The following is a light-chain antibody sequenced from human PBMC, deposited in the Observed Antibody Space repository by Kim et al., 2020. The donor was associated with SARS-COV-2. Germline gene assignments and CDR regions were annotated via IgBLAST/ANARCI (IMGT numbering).Light chain of an antibody. J-gene: IGLJ2*01. Sequence: SSELTQDPAVSVALGQTVRITCQGDSLRSYYATWYQQKPGRAPILVIYGKNNRPSGIPDRFSGSSSGNTASLTITGIQAGDEADYYCNSRDSNDNVVFGGGTQLTVL. CDR1: SLRSYY. V-gene: IGLV3-19*01. CDR3: NSRDSNDNVV. CDR2: GKN.